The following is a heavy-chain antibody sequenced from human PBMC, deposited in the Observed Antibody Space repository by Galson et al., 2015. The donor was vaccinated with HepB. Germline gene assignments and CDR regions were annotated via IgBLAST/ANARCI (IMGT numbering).Heavy chain of an antibody. CDR1: GFTFSSYG. CDR2: IWYDGSNK. V-gene: IGHV3-33*01. D-gene: IGHD3-10*01. CDR3: ARDRGPANTWLGGSTPFPFDI. J-gene: IGHJ3*02. Sequence: SLRLSCAASGFTFSSYGMHWVRQAPGKGLEWVAVIWYDGSNKYYADSVQGRFTISRDNSKNTLYLQMNSLRAEDTAVYYCARDRGPANTWLGGSTPFPFDIWGQGTMVTVSS.